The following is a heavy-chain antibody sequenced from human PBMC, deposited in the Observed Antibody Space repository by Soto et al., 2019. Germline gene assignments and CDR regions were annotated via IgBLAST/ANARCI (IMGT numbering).Heavy chain of an antibody. V-gene: IGHV1-8*01. J-gene: IGHJ4*02. Sequence: AAVNVSCKACGWTFPRYDINWVRQAAGHGVEWVGWRNPNSGNTGYAQKFQGRVTMTRNTSISTAYMELSSLRSEDTAVYYCGKVGATSPDYWGQGTLVTVSS. CDR2: RNPNSGNT. CDR1: GWTFPRYD. CDR3: GKVGATSPDY. D-gene: IGHD1-26*01.